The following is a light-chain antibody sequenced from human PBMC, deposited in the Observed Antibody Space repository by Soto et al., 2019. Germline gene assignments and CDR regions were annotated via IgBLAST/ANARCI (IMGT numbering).Light chain of an antibody. CDR2: DAS. CDR1: QDISKF. V-gene: IGKV1-33*01. J-gene: IGKJ2*01. CDR3: QQYISYPYT. Sequence: DIQMTQSPSSLSASIGDRVSFTCQASQDISKFLNWYQHKPGQAPSLLIYDASKSQFGVPSRFSGSGSGTDFTFTISSLQPEDNATYYCQQYISYPYTFGQGTKLEI.